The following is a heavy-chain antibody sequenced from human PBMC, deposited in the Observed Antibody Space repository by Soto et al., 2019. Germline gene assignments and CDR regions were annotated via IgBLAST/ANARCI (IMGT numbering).Heavy chain of an antibody. CDR2: MFASGSS. J-gene: IGHJ4*02. CDR3: AREGFDHRPDY. CDR1: GDSISSPNW. V-gene: IGHV4-4*02. Sequence: QLQESGPGLVKPSETLSLTCAVSGDSISSPNWWSWYRQSPGKGLELIGEMFASGSSNYNPSLDGRVTISLDTAKNHFSLKLTSLTAADTAIYYCAREGFDHRPDYWGQGIPVSVSS.